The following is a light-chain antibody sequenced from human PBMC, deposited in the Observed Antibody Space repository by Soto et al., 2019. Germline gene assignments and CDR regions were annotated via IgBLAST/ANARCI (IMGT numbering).Light chain of an antibody. Sequence: QSALTQPASVSGSPGQSITISCTGTSSDVGGYNYVSWYQQHPGKAPKLMIYEVSNRPSGVSNRFSGSKSGNMASLTISGLQAEDEADYYCCSYTSRGTYVFGAGTKLTVL. CDR2: EVS. CDR1: SSDVGGYNY. V-gene: IGLV2-14*01. CDR3: CSYTSRGTYV. J-gene: IGLJ3*02.